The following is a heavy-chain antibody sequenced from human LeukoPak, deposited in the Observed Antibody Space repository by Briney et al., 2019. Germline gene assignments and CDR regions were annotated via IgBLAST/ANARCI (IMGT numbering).Heavy chain of an antibody. J-gene: IGHJ5*02. CDR1: VDSISSYY. CDR3: ARGRSTFDP. V-gene: IGHV4-59*01. CDR2: IYYSGST. Sequence: SETLSLTCTVSVDSISSYYWSWIRQPPGKGLEWIGYIYYSGSTNYNPSLKSRVTISVDTSKNQFSLKLSSVTAADTAVYYCARGRSTFDPWGQGTLVTVSS. D-gene: IGHD2-2*01.